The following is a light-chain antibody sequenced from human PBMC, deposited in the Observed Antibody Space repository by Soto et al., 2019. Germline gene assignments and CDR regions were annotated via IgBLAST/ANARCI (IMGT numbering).Light chain of an antibody. Sequence: QSALTQPPSASGSPGQSVTISCTGTKNDIGVYDFVSWYQHHPGKAPRLILYEVVQRPSGVPDRFSGSKSGNTASLTVSGLQAADECDYFCKSYAGSNTYVFGSGTKLTVL. CDR2: EVV. V-gene: IGLV2-8*01. J-gene: IGLJ1*01. CDR3: KSYAGSNTYV. CDR1: KNDIGVYDF.